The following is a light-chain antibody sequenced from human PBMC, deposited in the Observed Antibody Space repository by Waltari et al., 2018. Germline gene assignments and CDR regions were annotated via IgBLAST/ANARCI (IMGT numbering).Light chain of an antibody. Sequence: DIQMTQSPSSVSASVGDRVTNTCRASQDISSWLAWYQQQPGKAPKLLIYAASSLQSGVPSRFSGSGSGTDFTLTISSLQPEDFATYYCQQANSFPLLTFGGGTKVELK. CDR2: AAS. CDR1: QDISSW. V-gene: IGKV1-12*01. CDR3: QQANSFPLLT. J-gene: IGKJ4*01.